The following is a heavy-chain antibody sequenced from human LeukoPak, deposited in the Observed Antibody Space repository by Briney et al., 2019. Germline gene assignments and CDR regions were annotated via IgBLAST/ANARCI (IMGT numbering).Heavy chain of an antibody. V-gene: IGHV1-69*02. Sequence: SVKVSCKASGGTFSSYTISWVRQAPGQGLEWMGRIIPILGIANYAQKFQGRVTITADTSTDTAYMELSSLRSEDTAVYYCATPGPSRGLGYCSRTSCYNVWGKGTTVTVSS. CDR2: IIPILGIA. CDR3: ATPGPSRGLGYCSRTSCYNV. J-gene: IGHJ6*04. D-gene: IGHD2-2*02. CDR1: GGTFSSYT.